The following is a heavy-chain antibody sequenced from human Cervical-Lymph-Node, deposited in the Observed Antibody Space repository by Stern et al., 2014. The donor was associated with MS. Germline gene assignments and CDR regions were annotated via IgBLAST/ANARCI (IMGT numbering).Heavy chain of an antibody. CDR1: GGTFSVYA. J-gene: IGHJ6*02. V-gene: IGHV1-69*01. Sequence: VHLVESGAEVKKPGSSVKISCKASGGTFSVYAINWLRQAPGQGLEWMGGIIPVLGTANYAQKFQGRVTITADESTRTTAMQLSSLRSNYTAVYYCARDVRHSYAYALDVWGQGTTVSVSS. CDR3: ARDVRHSYAYALDV. CDR2: IIPVLGTA. D-gene: IGHD3-16*01.